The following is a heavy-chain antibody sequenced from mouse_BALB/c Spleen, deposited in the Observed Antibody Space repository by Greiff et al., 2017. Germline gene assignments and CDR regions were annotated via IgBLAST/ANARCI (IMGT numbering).Heavy chain of an antibody. CDR3: ARDGSYVLRYFDY. V-gene: IGHV7-3*02. CDR2: IRNKANGYTT. D-gene: IGHD3-2*02. Sequence: EVKVVESGGGLVQPGGSLRLSCATSGFTFTDYYMSWVRQPPGKALEWLGFIRNKANGYTTEYSASVKGRFTISRDNSQSILYLQMNTLRAEDSATYYCARDGSYVLRYFDYWGQGTTLTVSS. J-gene: IGHJ2*01. CDR1: GFTFTDYY.